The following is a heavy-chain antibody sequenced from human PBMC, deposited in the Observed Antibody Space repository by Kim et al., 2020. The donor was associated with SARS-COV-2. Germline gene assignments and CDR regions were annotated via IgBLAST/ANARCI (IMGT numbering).Heavy chain of an antibody. CDR3: ASLPKGCFDAFDI. J-gene: IGHJ3*02. D-gene: IGHD2-15*01. CDR1: GFTFSSYA. CDR2: ISYDGSNK. Sequence: GGSLRLSCAASGFTFSSYAMHWVRQAPGKGLEWVAVISYDGSNKYYADSVKGRFTISRDNSKNTLYLQMNSLRAEDTAVYYCASLPKGCFDAFDIWGQGT. V-gene: IGHV3-30*04.